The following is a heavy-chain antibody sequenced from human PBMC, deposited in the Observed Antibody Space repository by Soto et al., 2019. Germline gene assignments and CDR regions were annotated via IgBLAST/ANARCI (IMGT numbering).Heavy chain of an antibody. CDR3: ARPVIAARPDYYYGMDV. J-gene: IGHJ6*02. CDR2: IDPSDSYT. CDR1: GYSFTSYW. D-gene: IGHD6-6*01. Sequence: PGESLKISCKGSGYSFTSYWISWVRQMPGKGLEWMGRIDPSDSYTNYSPSFQGHVTISADKSISTAYLQWSSLKASDTAMYYCARPVIAARPDYYYGMDVWGQGTTVTVS. V-gene: IGHV5-10-1*01.